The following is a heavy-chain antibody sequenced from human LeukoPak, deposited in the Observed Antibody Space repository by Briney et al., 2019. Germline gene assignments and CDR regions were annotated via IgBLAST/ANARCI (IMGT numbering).Heavy chain of an antibody. CDR2: ISGRGGST. Sequence: PGGSRRFSGAALGFPVGSNDMSWAGRAPGRGLGGGTAISGRGGSTYYADSVKGPFTISRDNSKNTLYLQMNSLRAEDTAVYYCAKGRPNYYGSGSPYTIDYWGQGTLVTVSS. CDR3: AKGRPNYYGSGSPYTIDY. D-gene: IGHD3-10*01. V-gene: IGHV3-23*01. CDR1: GFPVGSND. J-gene: IGHJ4*02.